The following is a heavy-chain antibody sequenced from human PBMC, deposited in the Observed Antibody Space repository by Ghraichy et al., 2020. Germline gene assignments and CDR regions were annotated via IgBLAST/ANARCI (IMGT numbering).Heavy chain of an antibody. Sequence: SETLSLTCTVSGASISDFYWTWIRQSPGKGLEWIGHIYKTGSTNYMPSLKSRVTMSVDASKNELSLVLNAVTAADTAMYYCARVVTGYNWHFDLWGRGTLVTVSS. CDR2: IYKTGST. D-gene: IGHD3-9*01. CDR1: GASISDFY. J-gene: IGHJ2*01. V-gene: IGHV4-4*07. CDR3: ARVVTGYNWHFDL.